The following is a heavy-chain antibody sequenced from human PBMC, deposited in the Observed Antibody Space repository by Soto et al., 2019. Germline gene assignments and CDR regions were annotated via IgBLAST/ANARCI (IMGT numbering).Heavy chain of an antibody. D-gene: IGHD2-15*01. V-gene: IGHV2-5*02. J-gene: IGHJ5*01. Sequence: QITLKESGPTLVEPTETLTLTCSFSGFSLSNSGVGVGWFRQAPGKALECLAIIYWDNDRRYNPSLKNRLSIAEDTSRNQVVLIITYMEPVDTGTYYCAHRVRYSGSWDVGWFASWGRGAPVTVS. CDR1: GFSLSNSGVG. CDR2: IYWDNDR. CDR3: AHRVRYSGSWDVGWFAS.